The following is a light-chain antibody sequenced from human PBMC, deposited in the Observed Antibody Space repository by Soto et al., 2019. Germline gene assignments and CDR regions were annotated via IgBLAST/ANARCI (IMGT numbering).Light chain of an antibody. J-gene: IGKJ1*01. CDR2: GAS. CDR3: QQYGSSPPWT. V-gene: IGKV3-20*01. CDR1: QSVSRSN. Sequence: EIVLTQSPGTLSLSPGERATLSCRASQSVSRSNLAWYQQKPGQAPRLLIYGASSRATGIPDRFSGSGSGTDFTLTISRLEPEDFAVYYCQQYGSSPPWTFGQGTKVEIK.